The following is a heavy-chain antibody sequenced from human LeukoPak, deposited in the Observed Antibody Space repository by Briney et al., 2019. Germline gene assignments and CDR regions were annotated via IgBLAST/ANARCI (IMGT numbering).Heavy chain of an antibody. V-gene: IGHV3-23*01. D-gene: IGHD1-1*01. Sequence: GGSLRLSCAASGFTFSNYVMSWVRQAPGKGLEWVSGITNSGGSTYYADSVKGRFSISRDNSRNTLYLQMNSLRAEDTAIYYCAKATGTLGIWGQGTLVTVSA. CDR1: GFTFSNYV. J-gene: IGHJ4*02. CDR2: ITNSGGST. CDR3: AKATGTLGI.